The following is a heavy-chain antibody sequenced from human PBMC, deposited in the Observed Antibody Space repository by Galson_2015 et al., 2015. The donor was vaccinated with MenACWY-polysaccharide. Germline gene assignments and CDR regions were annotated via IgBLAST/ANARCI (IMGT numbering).Heavy chain of an antibody. J-gene: IGHJ4*02. CDR2: INPDESDK. V-gene: IGHV3-7*01. Sequence: SLRLSCAASGFSFSGHWMTWVRQAPGKGLDWVAYINPDESDKYYADSVKGRFIISRDNAKNSVYLQMNGLRVEDTAMYYCGRHFDWAVDYPGQGALGTVSS. CDR1: GFSFSGHW. D-gene: IGHD2-21*01. CDR3: GRHFDWAVDY.